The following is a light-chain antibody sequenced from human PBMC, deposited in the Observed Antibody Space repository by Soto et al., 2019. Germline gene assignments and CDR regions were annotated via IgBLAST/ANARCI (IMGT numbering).Light chain of an antibody. V-gene: IGLV1-44*01. CDR2: SNN. J-gene: IGLJ2*01. CDR1: TSNIGSSP. Sequence: QAVVTQPPSASGTPGQRVTISCSGSTSNIGSSPVNWYQQLPGTAPKLFIYSNNQRPSGVPDRFSGSESGTSASLAISGLQSEDEADYYCAAWDDSLNGPVFGGGTKLTVL. CDR3: AAWDDSLNGPV.